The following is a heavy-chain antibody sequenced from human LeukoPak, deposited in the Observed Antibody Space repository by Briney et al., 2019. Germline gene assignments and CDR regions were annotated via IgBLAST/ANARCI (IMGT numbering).Heavy chain of an antibody. D-gene: IGHD2-15*01. J-gene: IGHJ4*02. V-gene: IGHV1-46*02. Sequence: ASVKFSCKACGYIFNSYYMHWVRQAPGQALEWMGIINPSGGSTSYAQKFQGRVTMNRDMYTRTVYMALRSVSSEHSAVYYCARERCSGGSCYSFSFDYWGQGTLVTVSS. CDR3: ARERCSGGSCYSFSFDY. CDR1: GYIFNSYY. CDR2: INPSGGST.